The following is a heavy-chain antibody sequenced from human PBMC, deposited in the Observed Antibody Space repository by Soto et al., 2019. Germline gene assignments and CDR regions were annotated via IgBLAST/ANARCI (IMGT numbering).Heavy chain of an antibody. J-gene: IGHJ4*02. D-gene: IGHD3-22*01. CDR2: IRKRGNSYTT. CDR1: GFTFSDHF. V-gene: IGHV3-72*01. Sequence: EVQLVESGGGLVQPGGSLRLSCAASGFTFSDHFMDWVRQAPGKGREWVGRIRKRGNSYTTEYVACVKGRVAISRDDSKNSLYLQMNSLKTEDAAVYYCALDYLESRGYYSGVGYWGQGTLVTVSS. CDR3: ALDYLESRGYYSGVGY.